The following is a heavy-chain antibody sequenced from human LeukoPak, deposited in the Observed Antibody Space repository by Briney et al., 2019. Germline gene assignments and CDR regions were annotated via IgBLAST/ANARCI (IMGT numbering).Heavy chain of an antibody. CDR2: VNNDGSAT. CDR1: GFTFSIYW. J-gene: IGHJ4*02. CDR3: SRGLVGNSHFDY. V-gene: IGHV3-74*01. Sequence: GGSLRLSCAASGFTFSIYWKHWVRQVPGKGLVWFSRVNNDGSATSYADSVKGRFTISRDNAKSTLYLQMISLRAEDTAVYFCSRGLVGNSHFDYWGQGTLVTVSS. D-gene: IGHD4-23*01.